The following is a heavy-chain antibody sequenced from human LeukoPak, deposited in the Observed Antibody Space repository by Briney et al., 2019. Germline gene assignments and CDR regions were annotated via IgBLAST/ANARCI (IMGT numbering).Heavy chain of an antibody. CDR3: ARSRSSSWFLFDY. CDR1: DASISSYY. D-gene: IGHD6-13*01. V-gene: IGHV4-59*01. Sequence: PSETLSLTCTVSDASISSYYWSWIRQPPGKGLEWHGYIYYSGSTNYNPSLKSRVTISVDTSKNQFSLKLNSVTAADTAVYYCARSRSSSWFLFDYWGQGTLVTVSS. J-gene: IGHJ4*02. CDR2: IYYSGST.